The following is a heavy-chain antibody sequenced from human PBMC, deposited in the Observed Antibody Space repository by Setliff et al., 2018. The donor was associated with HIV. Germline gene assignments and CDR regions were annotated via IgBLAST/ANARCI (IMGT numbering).Heavy chain of an antibody. Sequence: SETLSLTCTVYGGSFSNYYTNWIRQPPGKGLEWIGEPSPSGTTRSNPSLQSRVTISLDTSNNQFSLKLTSVTAADTAMYYCASFFVTTVTNQDYWGQGTPVTVSS. CDR1: GGSFSNYY. J-gene: IGHJ4*02. CDR2: PSPSGTT. V-gene: IGHV4-34*01. D-gene: IGHD4-17*01. CDR3: ASFFVTTVTNQDY.